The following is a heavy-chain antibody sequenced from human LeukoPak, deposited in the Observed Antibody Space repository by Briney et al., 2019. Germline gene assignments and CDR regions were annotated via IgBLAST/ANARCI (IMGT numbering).Heavy chain of an antibody. CDR2: IKSDGST. Sequence: GGSLRLSCAASGFTFSSYWMHWVRQAPGKGLVWVSRIKSDGSTNYADSVKGRFPISRGNAKNTVSLHMTSLRTEDTGVYYCARAPSEIGGYYPEYFRHWGQGTLVTVSS. V-gene: IGHV3-74*01. J-gene: IGHJ1*01. CDR1: GFTFSSYW. CDR3: ARAPSEIGGYYPEYFRH. D-gene: IGHD3-22*01.